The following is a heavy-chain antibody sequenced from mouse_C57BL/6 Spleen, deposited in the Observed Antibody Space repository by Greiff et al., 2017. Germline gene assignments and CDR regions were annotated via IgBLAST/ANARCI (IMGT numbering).Heavy chain of an antibody. D-gene: IGHD3-2*02. Sequence: VQLQQSGPELVKPGASVKISCKASGYTFTDYYMNWVKQSHGKSLEWIGDINPNNGGTSYNQKFKGKATLTVDKSSSTAYMELRSLTSEDSAVYYCARSGALGSSGPDYWGQGTTLTVSS. CDR1: GYTFTDYY. J-gene: IGHJ2*01. CDR3: ARSGALGSSGPDY. CDR2: INPNNGGT. V-gene: IGHV1-26*01.